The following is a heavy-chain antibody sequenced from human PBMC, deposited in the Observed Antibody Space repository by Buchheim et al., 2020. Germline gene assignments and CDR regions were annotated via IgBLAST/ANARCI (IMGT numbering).Heavy chain of an antibody. CDR3: ARGYSSSSGGLYYYYMDV. CDR2: INAGNGNT. Sequence: QVQLVQSGAEVKKPGASVKVSCKASGYTFTSYAMHWVRQAPGQRLEWMGWINAGNGNTKYSQKFQGRVTITRDTSASTAYMELSSLRSEDTAVYYCARGYSSSSGGLYYYYMDVWGKGTT. J-gene: IGHJ6*03. CDR1: GYTFTSYA. D-gene: IGHD6-6*01. V-gene: IGHV1-3*01.